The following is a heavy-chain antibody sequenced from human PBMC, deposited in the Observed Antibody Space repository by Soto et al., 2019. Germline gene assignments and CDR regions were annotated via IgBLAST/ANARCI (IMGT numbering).Heavy chain of an antibody. Sequence: GSLRLSCAASGFTFRSCAMGWVRQAPGKGLEWVSDIIDSGASTYYADSVKGRFTISRDNSKSTLYLQMNSLRAEDTALYYCAKGRSYYYYYVVDVWGQGTTVTVSS. CDR1: GFTFRSCA. J-gene: IGHJ6*02. CDR3: AKGRSYYYYYVVDV. CDR2: IIDSGAST. V-gene: IGHV3-23*01.